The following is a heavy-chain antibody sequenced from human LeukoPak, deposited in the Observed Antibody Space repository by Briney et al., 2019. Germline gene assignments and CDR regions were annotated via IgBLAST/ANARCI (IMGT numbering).Heavy chain of an antibody. J-gene: IGHJ6*03. Sequence: PSETLSLTCTVSGGSISSYYWSWIRQPPGKGLEWIGYIYYSGSTNYNPSLKSRVTISVDTSKNQFSLKLSSVTAADTAVYYCARGRTVTYYYYYMDVWGKGTTVTVSS. D-gene: IGHD4-11*01. CDR3: ARGRTVTYYYYYMDV. V-gene: IGHV4-59*01. CDR1: GGSISSYY. CDR2: IYYSGST.